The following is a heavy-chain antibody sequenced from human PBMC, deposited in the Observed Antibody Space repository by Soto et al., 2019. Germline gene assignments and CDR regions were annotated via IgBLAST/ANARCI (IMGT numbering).Heavy chain of an antibody. CDR2: IKQDGSEK. CDR3: ARGGDYGDYFDD. Sequence: EVQLVESGGGLVQPGGSLRLSCAASGFTFSSYWMSWVRQAPGKGLEWVANIKQDGSEKYYVDSVKGRFTIARDNAKNSLYLQRNSLRAEDTAVYYCARGGDYGDYFDDWGQGTLVTVSS. CDR1: GFTFSSYW. J-gene: IGHJ4*02. D-gene: IGHD4-17*01. V-gene: IGHV3-7*01.